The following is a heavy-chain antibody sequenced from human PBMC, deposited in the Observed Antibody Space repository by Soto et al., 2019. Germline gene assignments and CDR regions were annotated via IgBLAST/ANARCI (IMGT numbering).Heavy chain of an antibody. CDR2: INHSGST. J-gene: IGHJ4*02. V-gene: IGHV4-34*01. CDR3: ARGLRRYSGYDFGY. D-gene: IGHD5-12*01. Sequence: QVQLQQWGAGLLKPSETLSLTCAVYGGSFSGYYWSWIRQPPGKGLEWIGEINHSGSTNYNPSLKIRVTXXVXTXXNQFSLKLSSVTAADTAVYYCARGLRRYSGYDFGYWGQGTLVTVSS. CDR1: GGSFSGYY.